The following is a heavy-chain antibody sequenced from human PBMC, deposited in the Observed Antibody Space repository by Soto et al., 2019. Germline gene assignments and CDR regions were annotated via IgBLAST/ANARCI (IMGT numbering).Heavy chain of an antibody. V-gene: IGHV1-8*01. D-gene: IGHD3-10*01. CDR3: ARGLISRGLVATH. Sequence: QVQLVQSGAEVKKPGASVKVSCKTSGDSFTSYDINWVRQAPGQGLEWLGRMNSNSGNTGYSDNFQGSVSMTRDTSISTAYLELTNLRSDDTAVYYCARGLISRGLVATHWGQGTPVTVSS. J-gene: IGHJ4*02. CDR1: GDSFTSYD. CDR2: MNSNSGNT.